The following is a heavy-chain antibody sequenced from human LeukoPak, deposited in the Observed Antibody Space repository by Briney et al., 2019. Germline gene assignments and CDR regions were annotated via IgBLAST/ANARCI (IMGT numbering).Heavy chain of an antibody. CDR2: INHSGST. CDR3: ARGPLDYDGTGYNYYYDMDV. J-gene: IGHJ6*03. D-gene: IGHD3-22*01. V-gene: IGHV4-34*01. CDR1: GGSFSGYY. Sequence: SETLSLTCAVYGGSFSGYYWSWIRQPPGKGLEWIGEINHSGSTNYNPSLKSRVTISVDTSKNQFSLKLNSVTAADTAVYYCARGPLDYDGTGYNYYYDMDVWGKGTTVTVSS.